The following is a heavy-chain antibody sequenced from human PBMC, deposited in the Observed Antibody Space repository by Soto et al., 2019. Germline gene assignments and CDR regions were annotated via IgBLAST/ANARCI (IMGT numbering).Heavy chain of an antibody. J-gene: IGHJ1*01. CDR2: ISSSSSTI. D-gene: IGHD6-6*01. CDR3: ARSKSSSSIIFQH. V-gene: IGHV3-48*01. CDR1: GFTFSSYS. Sequence: GGSLRLSCAASGFTFSSYSMNWVRQAPGKGLEWVSYISSSSSTIYYADSVKGRFTISRDNAKNSLYLQMNSLRAEDTAVYYCARSKSSSSIIFQHWGQGTLVTVSS.